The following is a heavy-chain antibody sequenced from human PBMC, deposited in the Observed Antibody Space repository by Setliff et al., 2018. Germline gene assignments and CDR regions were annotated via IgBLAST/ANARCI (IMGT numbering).Heavy chain of an antibody. CDR2: IYIGGSA. D-gene: IGHD6-19*01. Sequence: SETLSLTCAVSGYSISSGYYWSWIRQPAGKGLEWIGHIYIGGSANYNPSLKSRVTMSIDTSKNQFSLKLNSVTAADMAVYYCAREQWLDPPGYYYMDVWAKGTTVTVSS. CDR1: GYSISSGYY. CDR3: AREQWLDPPGYYYMDV. V-gene: IGHV4-4*07. J-gene: IGHJ6*03.